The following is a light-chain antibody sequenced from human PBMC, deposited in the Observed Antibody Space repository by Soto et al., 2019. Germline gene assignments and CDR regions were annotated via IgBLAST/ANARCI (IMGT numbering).Light chain of an antibody. CDR3: QTWGTGIQV. CDR2: LNSDGSH. CDR1: SGRSSYA. Sequence: QLVLTQSPSASASLGASVKLTCTLSSGRSSYAIAWHQQQPEKGPRYFMKLNSDGSHSKGDGIPDRFSGSSSGAERYLTISSLQSEDEADYYCQTWGTGIQVFGTGTKVTVL. V-gene: IGLV4-69*01. J-gene: IGLJ1*01.